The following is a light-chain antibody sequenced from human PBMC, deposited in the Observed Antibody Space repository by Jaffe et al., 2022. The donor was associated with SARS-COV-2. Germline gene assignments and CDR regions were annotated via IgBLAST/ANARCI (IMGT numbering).Light chain of an antibody. Sequence: DVQMTQSPPSLSASVGDRVTITCRASQDISQYLAWYQQKPGKVPELLIYAASTLPSGVPSRFSGSGSGTDFTLTISGLQPEDVATYYCQKYNSAPRTFGQGTKVEIK. CDR3: QKYNSAPRT. J-gene: IGKJ1*01. CDR2: AAS. V-gene: IGKV1-27*01. CDR1: QDISQY.